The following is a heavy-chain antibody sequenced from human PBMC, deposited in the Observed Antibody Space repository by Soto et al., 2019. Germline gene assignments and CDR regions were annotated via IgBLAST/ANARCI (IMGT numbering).Heavy chain of an antibody. D-gene: IGHD2-15*01. J-gene: IGHJ5*02. CDR2: IYYRGNT. Sequence: TLSLTCSVSVGSINSGGYHWTWIRQHPEKGLEWIGYIYYRGNTYYNPSLRSRLTISVDTSKSQFSLNLTSVTAADTAVYYCARTSDIGFRDWFDPWGQGTLVTVSS. CDR1: VGSINSGGYH. CDR3: ARTSDIGFRDWFDP. V-gene: IGHV4-31*03.